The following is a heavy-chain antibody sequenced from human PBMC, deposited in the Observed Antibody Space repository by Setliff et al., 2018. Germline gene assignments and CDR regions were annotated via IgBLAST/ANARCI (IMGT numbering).Heavy chain of an antibody. CDR3: ARAFTYYNFWSGYGYGMDV. CDR2: IYTSGST. CDR1: GGSISSGSYY. Sequence: KSSETLSLTCTVSGGSISSGSYYWSWIRQTAGKGLEWIGRIYTSGSTNYNPSLKSRVTISVDTSKNQFSLKLSSVTAADTAVYYCARAFTYYNFWSGYGYGMDVWGQGTTVTVSS. J-gene: IGHJ6*02. D-gene: IGHD3-3*01. V-gene: IGHV4-61*02.